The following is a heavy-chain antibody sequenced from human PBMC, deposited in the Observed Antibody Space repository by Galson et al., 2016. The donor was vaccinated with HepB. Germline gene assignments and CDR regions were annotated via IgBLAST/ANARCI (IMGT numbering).Heavy chain of an antibody. CDR3: ASGASGTTHGPNWFDP. Sequence: SLRLSCATSGFAFSTYAMHWVRQAPGKGLEWVAVISFDGTNKYYAESVKGRFTISRDTSKNTVSLQMTSLRGEDTAVYYCASGASGTTHGPNWFDPWGQGTLVIVSS. CDR1: GFAFSTYA. V-gene: IGHV3-30-3*02. J-gene: IGHJ5*02. CDR2: ISFDGTNK. D-gene: IGHD1-1*01.